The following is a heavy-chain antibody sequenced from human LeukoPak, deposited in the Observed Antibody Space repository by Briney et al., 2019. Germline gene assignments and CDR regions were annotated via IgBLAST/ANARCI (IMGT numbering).Heavy chain of an antibody. J-gene: IGHJ3*02. V-gene: IGHV3-9*01. CDR3: AKDTSVTGSRAAFDI. D-gene: IGHD1-20*01. CDR2: ISWNSGSI. Sequence: QTGGSLRLSCAASGFIFADYAMSWVRLGPGKGLEWVSGISWNSGSIDYADSVKGRFTISRDNAKNSLYLQMNSQRAEDTAFYYCAKDTSVTGSRAAFDIWGQGTMVSVSS. CDR1: GFIFADYA.